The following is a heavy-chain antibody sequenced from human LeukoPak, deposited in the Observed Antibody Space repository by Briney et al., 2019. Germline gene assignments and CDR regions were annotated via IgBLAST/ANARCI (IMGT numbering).Heavy chain of an antibody. J-gene: IGHJ2*01. D-gene: IGHD1/OR15-1a*01. CDR1: GASISSSSYY. CDR3: ARENKDSNWYFDL. V-gene: IGHV4-39*07. CDR2: IYHSGST. Sequence: SETLSLTCTVSGASISSSSYYWGWICQPPGKGLEWIGEIYHSGSTNYNPSLKSRVTISVDKSKNQFSLKLSSVTAADTAVYYCARENKDSNWYFDLWGRGTLVTVSS.